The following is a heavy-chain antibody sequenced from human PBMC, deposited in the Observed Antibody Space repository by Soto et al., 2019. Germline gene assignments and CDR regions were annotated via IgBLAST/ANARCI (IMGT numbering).Heavy chain of an antibody. CDR2: ISSSSSTI. CDR3: AKTEFPIRIVLVDAFDI. V-gene: IGHV3-48*02. CDR1: GGSISSGGYY. Sequence: ETLSLTCTVSGGSISSGGYYWNWVRQAPGKGLEWVSYISSSSSTIYDADSVRGRFTISRDNAKNSLYLQLNSLRDEDTAVYYCAKTEFPIRIVLVDAFDIWGQGTMVTVSS. D-gene: IGHD2-2*02. J-gene: IGHJ3*02.